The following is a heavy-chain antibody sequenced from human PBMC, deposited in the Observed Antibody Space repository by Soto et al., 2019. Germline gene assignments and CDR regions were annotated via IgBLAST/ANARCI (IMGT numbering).Heavy chain of an antibody. CDR3: AKDSSGSYAFDH. V-gene: IGHV1-24*01. CDR1: GYSLTELA. J-gene: IGHJ4*02. CDR2: FDTESDET. Sequence: VKVSCKVSGYSLTELAIHWVRQAPGKGLEWMGGFDTESDETVYAQKFQGRVTMTEDTSTGTAYLELSSLRSDDTAVYYCAKDSSGSYAFDHWGQGTLVTVSS. D-gene: IGHD1-26*01.